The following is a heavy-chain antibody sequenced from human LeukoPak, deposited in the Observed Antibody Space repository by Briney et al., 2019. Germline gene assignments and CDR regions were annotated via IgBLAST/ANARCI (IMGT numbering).Heavy chain of an antibody. Sequence: GGSLRLSCGASGFTFSSYAMSWVRQAPGKGLEWVSGISGSDGYTYYADSVKGRFTISRDNSKNTLYLQMNSLRAEDTAVYYCARVGSSWPNWYFDLWGRGTLVTVSS. V-gene: IGHV3-23*01. CDR1: GFTFSSYA. J-gene: IGHJ2*01. D-gene: IGHD6-13*01. CDR3: ARVGSSWPNWYFDL. CDR2: ISGSDGYT.